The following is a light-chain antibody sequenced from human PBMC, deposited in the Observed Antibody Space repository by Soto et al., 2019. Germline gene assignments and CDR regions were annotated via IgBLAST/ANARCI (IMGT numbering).Light chain of an antibody. J-gene: IGKJ1*01. Sequence: DLQMTQSPSSLSASVGDRVTITCRASQSIINYLNWYQQTPGKAPKLLIYAASFLESGVPSRFSGSGSGTDFTLTISSLQPDDFATYFCQQSNSYSWTFGQGTKVDFK. CDR3: QQSNSYSWT. CDR2: AAS. V-gene: IGKV1-39*01. CDR1: QSIINY.